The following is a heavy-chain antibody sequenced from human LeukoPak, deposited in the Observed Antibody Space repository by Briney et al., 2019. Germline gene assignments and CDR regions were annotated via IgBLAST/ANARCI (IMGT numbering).Heavy chain of an antibody. CDR1: GGTFSSYA. CDR3: ARGGRFLEWLVDGPRRGAIFDY. Sequence: SVKVSCKASGGTFSSYAISWVRQAPGQGLEWMGGIIPIFGTSNYAQKFQGRVTITADESTSTAYMELSSLRSEDTAVYYCARGGRFLEWLVDGPRRGAIFDYWGQGTLVTVSS. V-gene: IGHV1-69*13. J-gene: IGHJ4*02. CDR2: IIPIFGTS. D-gene: IGHD3-3*01.